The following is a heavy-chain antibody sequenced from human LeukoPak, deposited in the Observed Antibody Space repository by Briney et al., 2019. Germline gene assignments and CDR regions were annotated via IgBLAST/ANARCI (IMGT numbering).Heavy chain of an antibody. CDR1: GGPLSPHY. J-gene: IGHJ4*02. V-gene: IGHV4-34*01. Sequence: PSETLSLTCAVSGGPLSPHYWSWIRRPLGKGLEWIGEINNRGTTNYSPSLRGRATISVDTSKNQFSLRLTSVTAADTAMYYCARVPLWWLTPFDFWGQGTLATVSS. CDR3: ARVPLWWLTPFDF. D-gene: IGHD5-12*01. CDR2: INNRGTT.